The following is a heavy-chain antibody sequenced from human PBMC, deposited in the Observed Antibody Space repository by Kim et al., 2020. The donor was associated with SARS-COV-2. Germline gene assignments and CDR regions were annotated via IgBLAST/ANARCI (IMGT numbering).Heavy chain of an antibody. CDR2: IYYSGST. D-gene: IGHD3-22*01. CDR3: ARARVHHTYSRSYYHYFDY. CDR1: GDSVRSGSYY. Sequence: SETLSLTCTVSGDSVRSGSYYWSWIRQPPGKGLEWIGYIYYSGSTDYNPSLKSRVTTSVDTSKNQFSLKLSSVTAADTAVYYCARARVHHTYSRSYYHYFDYWGQGTLVTVSS. V-gene: IGHV4-61*01. J-gene: IGHJ4*02.